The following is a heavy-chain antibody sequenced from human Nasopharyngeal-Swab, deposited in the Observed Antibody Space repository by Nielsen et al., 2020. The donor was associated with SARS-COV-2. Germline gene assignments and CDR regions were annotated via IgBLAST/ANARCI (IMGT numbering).Heavy chain of an antibody. CDR3: ARVAHSSGYYPFDY. Sequence: GSLRLSCTVSGCSISSSSYYWGRIRQPPGKGLEWIGSIYHSGSTSYNPSLKSRVTISVDRSKNQFSLKLSSVTAADTAVYYCARVAHSSGYYPFDYWGQGTVVTVSS. D-gene: IGHD3-22*01. CDR1: GCSISSSSYY. J-gene: IGHJ4*02. V-gene: IGHV4-39*07. CDR2: IYHSGST.